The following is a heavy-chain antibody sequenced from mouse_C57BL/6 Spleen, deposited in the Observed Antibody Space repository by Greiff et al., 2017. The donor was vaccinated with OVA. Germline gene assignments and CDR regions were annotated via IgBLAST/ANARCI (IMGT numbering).Heavy chain of an antibody. CDR3: ASDYYGSSYTAMDY. V-gene: IGHV1-50*01. CDR1: GYTFTSYW. CDR2: IDPSDSYT. Sequence: QVQLQQPGAELVKPGASVKLSCKASGYTFTSYWMQWVKQRPGQGLEWIGEIDPSDSYTNYNQKFKGKATLTVDTSSSTAYMQLSSLTSEDSAVYYCASDYYGSSYTAMDYWGQGTSVTVSS. D-gene: IGHD1-1*01. J-gene: IGHJ4*01.